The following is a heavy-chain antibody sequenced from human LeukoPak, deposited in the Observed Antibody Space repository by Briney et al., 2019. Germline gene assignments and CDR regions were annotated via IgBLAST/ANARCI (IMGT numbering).Heavy chain of an antibody. D-gene: IGHD3-3*01. J-gene: IGHJ4*02. CDR2: ISYDGSNK. V-gene: IGHV3-30-3*01. CDR1: GFTFSSYA. Sequence: PGRSLRLSCAASGFTFSSYAMHWVRQAPGKGLEWVAVISYDGSNKYYADSVKGRFTISRDNSKSTLYLQMNSLRAEDTAVYYCASTYDFWSGTFDYWGQGTLVTVSS. CDR3: ASTYDFWSGTFDY.